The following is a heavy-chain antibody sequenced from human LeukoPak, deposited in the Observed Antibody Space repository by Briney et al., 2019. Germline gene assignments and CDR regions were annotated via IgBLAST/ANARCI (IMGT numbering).Heavy chain of an antibody. D-gene: IGHD3-9*01. Sequence: GSSVKVSCKASGGTFSSYAISWVRQAPGQGLGWMGGIIPIFGTANYAQKFQGRVTITADESTSTAYMELSSLRSEDTAVYYCARGGVNFDWLLYDGFDYWGQGTLVTVSS. CDR2: IIPIFGTA. V-gene: IGHV1-69*01. J-gene: IGHJ4*02. CDR1: GGTFSSYA. CDR3: ARGGVNFDWLLYDGFDY.